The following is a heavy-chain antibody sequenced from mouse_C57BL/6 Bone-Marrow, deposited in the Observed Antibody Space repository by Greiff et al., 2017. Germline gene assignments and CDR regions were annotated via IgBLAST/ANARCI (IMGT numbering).Heavy chain of an antibody. CDR3: ANYYGSSGFAY. Sequence: QVQLQQPGAELVKPAASVKLSCKASGYTFTSYWMHWVKQRPGQGLEWIGMIHPNSGSTNYNEKFKSKATLTVDKSSSTAYMQLSSLTSEDSAVYYCANYYGSSGFAYWGQGTLVTVSA. D-gene: IGHD1-1*01. CDR2: IHPNSGST. J-gene: IGHJ3*01. CDR1: GYTFTSYW. V-gene: IGHV1-64*01.